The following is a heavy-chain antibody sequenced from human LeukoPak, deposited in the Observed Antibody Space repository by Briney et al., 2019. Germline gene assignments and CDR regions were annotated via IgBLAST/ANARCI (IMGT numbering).Heavy chain of an antibody. CDR2: INHSGST. Sequence: PSETLSLTCAVYGGSFSGYYWSWIRQPPGKGLEWIGEINHSGSTNYNPSLKSRVTISVDTSKNQFSLKLSSVTAADTAVYYCARSPGYSYGNNWFDPWGQGTLVTVSS. CDR1: GGSFSGYY. J-gene: IGHJ5*02. D-gene: IGHD5-18*01. V-gene: IGHV4-34*01. CDR3: ARSPGYSYGNNWFDP.